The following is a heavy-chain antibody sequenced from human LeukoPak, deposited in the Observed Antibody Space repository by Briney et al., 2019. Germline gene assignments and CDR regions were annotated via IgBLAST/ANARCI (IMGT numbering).Heavy chain of an antibody. J-gene: IGHJ4*02. V-gene: IGHV4-39*02. Sequence: SETLSLTCIVSGGSIYSTNYYWGWIRQPPGKGLEWIGTIYYLGSPYYNPSLKSRLTISMDTSKNQFSLKLTSVTAADTAVYYCARDGTYCSGGSCYSFPDYWGQGTLVTVSS. D-gene: IGHD2-15*01. CDR3: ARDGTYCSGGSCYSFPDY. CDR2: IYYLGSP. CDR1: GGSIYSTNYY.